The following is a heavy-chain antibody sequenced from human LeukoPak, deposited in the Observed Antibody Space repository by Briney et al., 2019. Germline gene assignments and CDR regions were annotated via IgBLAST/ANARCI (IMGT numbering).Heavy chain of an antibody. CDR3: ARDPYGGALDY. J-gene: IGHJ4*02. Sequence: GGSLRLSCAASGFTFSSYWMSWVRQAPGKGLEWVANIKQDGSEKYYVDSVKGRFTISRDNSKNTLYLQMNSLRAEDTAVYYCARDPYGGALDYWGQGTLVTVSS. D-gene: IGHD3-16*01. CDR1: GFTFSSYW. V-gene: IGHV3-7*01. CDR2: IKQDGSEK.